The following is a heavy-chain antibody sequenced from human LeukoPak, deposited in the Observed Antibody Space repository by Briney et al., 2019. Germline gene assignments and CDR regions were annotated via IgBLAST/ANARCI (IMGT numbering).Heavy chain of an antibody. CDR1: RFTVSSNY. V-gene: IGHV3-53*04. D-gene: IGHD1-26*01. CDR3: ARVLGNDAFDI. Sequence: GGSLRLSCAASRFTVSSNYMSWVRQAPGKGLEWVSVIYSGGSTYYADSVKGRFTISRHNSKNTLCLQMNSLRAEDTAVYYCARVLGNDAFDIWGQGTMVTVSS. J-gene: IGHJ3*02. CDR2: IYSGGST.